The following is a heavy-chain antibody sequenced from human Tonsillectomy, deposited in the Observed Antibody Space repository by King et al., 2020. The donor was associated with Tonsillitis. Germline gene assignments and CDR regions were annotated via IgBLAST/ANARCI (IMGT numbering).Heavy chain of an antibody. CDR2: INPNSGGT. CDR3: ARAFPDDYSSGCLY. Sequence: QLVQSGAEVKKPGASVKVSCKASGYTFTGYYMHWVRQAPGQGLEWMGGINPNSGGTNYAQKFQGGVTMTRDTSISTAYMELSRLRSDDTAVYYCARAFPDDYSSGCLYWGQGPLLTVSS. V-gene: IGHV1-2*02. J-gene: IGHJ4*02. D-gene: IGHD6-19*01. CDR1: GYTFTGYY.